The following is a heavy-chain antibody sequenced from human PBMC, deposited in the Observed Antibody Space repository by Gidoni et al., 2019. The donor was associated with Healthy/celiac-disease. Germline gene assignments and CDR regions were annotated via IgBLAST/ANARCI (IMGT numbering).Heavy chain of an antibody. J-gene: IGHJ5*02. D-gene: IGHD4-17*01. V-gene: IGHV2-5*02. CDR3: ARSIGDYGDFLAWFDP. CDR2: IYWDDDK. CDR1: GFSLSTSGVG. Sequence: QITLKESGPTLVKPTQTLTLTCTFSGFSLSTSGVGVGWIRQPPGKALEWLALIYWDDDKRYSPSLKSRLTITKDTSKNQVVLTMTNMDPVDTATYYCARSIGDYGDFLAWFDPWGQGTLVTVSS.